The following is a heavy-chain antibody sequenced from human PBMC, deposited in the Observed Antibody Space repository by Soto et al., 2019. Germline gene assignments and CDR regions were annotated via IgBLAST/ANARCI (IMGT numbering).Heavy chain of an antibody. V-gene: IGHV1-3*04. Sequence: QVQLVQSGAEVKKPGASVKISCKASGYSFTSYVIHWVRQAPGQTLEWMGWINTGNGNRKHSQNFQGRATITRDPSASTAYMGLSSLTSEDTAVYFCAREDVGAAKHFDHWGQGTPVTVSS. CDR1: GYSFTSYV. D-gene: IGHD1-26*01. CDR3: AREDVGAAKHFDH. J-gene: IGHJ5*02. CDR2: INTGNGNR.